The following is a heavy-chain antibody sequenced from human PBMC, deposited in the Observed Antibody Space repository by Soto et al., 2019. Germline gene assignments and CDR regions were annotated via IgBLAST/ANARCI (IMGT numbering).Heavy chain of an antibody. CDR1: GYTFTSYG. Sequence: ASVKVSCKASGYTFTSYGISWVRRAPGQGLEWMGWISAYNGNTNYAQKLQGRVTMTTDTSTSTAYMELRSLRSDDTAVYYCAVTPNYYGSVPIPYYGMDVWGQGTTVTVSS. CDR3: AVTPNYYGSVPIPYYGMDV. J-gene: IGHJ6*02. V-gene: IGHV1-18*01. D-gene: IGHD3-10*01. CDR2: ISAYNGNT.